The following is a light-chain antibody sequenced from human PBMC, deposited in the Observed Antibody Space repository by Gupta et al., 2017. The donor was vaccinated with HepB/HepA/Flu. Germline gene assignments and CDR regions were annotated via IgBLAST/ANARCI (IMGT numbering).Light chain of an antibody. J-gene: IGKJ2*04. CDR2: LGS. CDR1: QNLLHSNGYNY. CDR3: MQALQTLCS. V-gene: IGKV2-28*01. Sequence: DIVMTQSPLSLPVTPVEPAAISCRSSQNLLHSNGYNYLDWYLQKPGQSPQLLIYLGSNRASGVPDRFSGSGSGTDFTLKISRVEAEDVGVYHCMQALQTLCSFGQGTKLEIK.